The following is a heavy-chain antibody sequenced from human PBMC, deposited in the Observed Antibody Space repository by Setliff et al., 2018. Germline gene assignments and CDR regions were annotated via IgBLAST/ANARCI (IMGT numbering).Heavy chain of an antibody. Sequence: GSLRLSCAASGFTFSSLWMSWVRQAPGRGLEWVANINQDGSAQYYVDSVRGRFTISRDNAKNSLYLQMNSLRAEDTAVYYCARDGHNVYYFDYWGLGTLVTVSS. CDR3: ARDGHNVYYFDY. D-gene: IGHD1-1*01. CDR1: GFTFSSLW. V-gene: IGHV3-7*01. CDR2: INQDGSAQ. J-gene: IGHJ4*02.